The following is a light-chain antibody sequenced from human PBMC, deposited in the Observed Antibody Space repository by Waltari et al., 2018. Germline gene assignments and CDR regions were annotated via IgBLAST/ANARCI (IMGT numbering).Light chain of an antibody. CDR1: QSVAGSY. J-gene: IGKJ2*01. CDR2: GAS. V-gene: IGKV3-20*01. CDR3: QQYGGSPYT. Sequence: EIELTQSPGTLSLSPGERATLSYRASQSVAGSYLAWYQHKPGQVPRLLIYGASIRATGIPDRFSGSGSGTGFTLTISRLEPEDFAVYYCQQYGGSPYTFGQGTKLEIK.